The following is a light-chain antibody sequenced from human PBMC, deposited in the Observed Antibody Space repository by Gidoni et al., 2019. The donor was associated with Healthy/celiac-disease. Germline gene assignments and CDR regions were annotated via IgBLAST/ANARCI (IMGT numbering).Light chain of an antibody. V-gene: IGKV3-11*01. CDR2: DAS. CDR3: QQRSNWPRPSWT. Sequence: EIVLTQSPATLSLSPGERATLSCRASQSVSSYLAWYQQKPGQAPRLLIYDASNRATGIPARFSGSGSGTDFTLTISSLEPEDFAVYYCQQRSNWPRPSWTFGQXTKVEIK. J-gene: IGKJ1*01. CDR1: QSVSSY.